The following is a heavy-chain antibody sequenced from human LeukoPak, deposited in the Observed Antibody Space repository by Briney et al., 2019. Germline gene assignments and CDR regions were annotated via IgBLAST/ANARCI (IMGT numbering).Heavy chain of an antibody. CDR3: ARDRRAGQSGYWFDP. V-gene: IGHV4-59*01. CDR2: IHYSGST. CDR1: VGSISSYY. Sequence: PSEALSLTCTVSVGSISSYYWSWIRQPPGKGLEWLGYIHYSGSTYYNPSLKSRVTVSVDTSKNQFSLKVTSVTAADTAVYYCARDRRAGQSGYWFDPWGQGTLVTVSS. J-gene: IGHJ5*02. D-gene: IGHD3-22*01.